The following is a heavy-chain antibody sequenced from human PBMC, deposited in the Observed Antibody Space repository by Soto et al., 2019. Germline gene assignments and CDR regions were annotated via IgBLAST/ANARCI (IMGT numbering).Heavy chain of an antibody. J-gene: IGHJ4*02. Sequence: EVQLLESGGGLVQPGGSLRLSCAASGFTFSSYAMSWVRQAPGKGLEWVSAISGSGGSTYYADSVKGRFTISRDNSKNTLYLQMNSLRAEDTAVYYGAKVWYSGYGQTDYWGQGTLVTVSA. V-gene: IGHV3-23*01. CDR1: GFTFSSYA. CDR3: AKVWYSGYGQTDY. D-gene: IGHD5-12*01. CDR2: ISGSGGST.